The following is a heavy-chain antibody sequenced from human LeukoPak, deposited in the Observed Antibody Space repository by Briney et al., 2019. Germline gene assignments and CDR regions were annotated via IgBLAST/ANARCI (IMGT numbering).Heavy chain of an antibody. V-gene: IGHV3-66*01. CDR3: AKDPTSDSSGYYY. J-gene: IGHJ4*02. D-gene: IGHD3-22*01. CDR2: IYSGGST. CDR1: GFTVSSNY. Sequence: GGSLRLSCAASGFTVSSNYMSWVRQAPGKGLEWVSVIYSGGSTYYADSVKGRFTISRDSSKNTLYLQMNSLRAEDTAVYYCAKDPTSDSSGYYYWGQGTLVTVSS.